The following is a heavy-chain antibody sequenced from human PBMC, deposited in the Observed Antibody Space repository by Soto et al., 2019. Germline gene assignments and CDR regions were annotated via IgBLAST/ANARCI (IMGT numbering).Heavy chain of an antibody. J-gene: IGHJ4*02. D-gene: IGHD6-13*01. CDR1: GGSVRSSSYY. Sequence: QLRLQESGPGLVKSSETLSLTCTVSGGSVRSSSYYWGWIRQPPGKGLEWIASMYYSGRTHNNPALKSRVTMSIDTHTNQFSLKMNSVTAADTAVYYCARHEGGAAADRPPHYWGQGTLVTVSS. V-gene: IGHV4-39*01. CDR2: MYYSGRT. CDR3: ARHEGGAAADRPPHY.